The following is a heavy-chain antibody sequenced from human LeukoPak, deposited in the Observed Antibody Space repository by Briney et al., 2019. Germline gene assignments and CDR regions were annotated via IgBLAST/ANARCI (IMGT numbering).Heavy chain of an antibody. CDR3: ATPERYYYDSSGLGRELFDY. D-gene: IGHD3-22*01. V-gene: IGHV3-23*01. J-gene: IGHJ4*02. Sequence: PGGSLRLSCAASGFTFSSYAMSWVRQAPGKGLEWVSAISASGGSTYYADSVKGRFTISRDNSKNTLYLQMNSLRAEDTAVYYCATPERYYYDSSGLGRELFDYWGQGTLVTVSS. CDR1: GFTFSSYA. CDR2: ISASGGST.